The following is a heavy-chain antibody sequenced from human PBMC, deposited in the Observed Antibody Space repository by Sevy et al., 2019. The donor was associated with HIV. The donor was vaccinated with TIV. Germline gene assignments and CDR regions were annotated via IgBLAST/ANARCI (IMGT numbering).Heavy chain of an antibody. CDR1: GGSVSSGSYY. D-gene: IGHD2-2*01. Sequence: SETLSLTCTVSGGSVSSGSYYWSWIRQPPGKGLEWIGYIYYSGSTNYNPSLKSRVTISVDTSKNQFSLKLSSVTAADTAVYYCAVGSCGPNWFDPWGQGTLVTVSS. V-gene: IGHV4-61*01. J-gene: IGHJ5*02. CDR2: IYYSGST. CDR3: AVGSCGPNWFDP.